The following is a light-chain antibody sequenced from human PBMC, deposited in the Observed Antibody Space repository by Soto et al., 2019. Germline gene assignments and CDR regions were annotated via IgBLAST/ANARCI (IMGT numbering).Light chain of an antibody. J-gene: IGLJ3*02. V-gene: IGLV1-40*01. Sequence: QSVLTQPPSVSGAPGQRVTISCTGSSSNIGAGYDVHWYQKFPGTAPKLLMYGNNKRPSGVPDRFSGSKSGTSASLAITGLQAEDEAEYYCQAYDSSLRRVFGGGTKVNVL. CDR3: QAYDSSLRRV. CDR2: GNN. CDR1: SSNIGAGYD.